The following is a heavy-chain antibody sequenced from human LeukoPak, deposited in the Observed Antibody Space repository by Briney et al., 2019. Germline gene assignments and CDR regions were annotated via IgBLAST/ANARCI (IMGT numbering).Heavy chain of an antibody. Sequence: SETLSLTCTVSGYSISSGYYWGWIRQPPGKGLEWIGSIYHSGSTYYNPSLKSRVTISVDTSKNQFSLKLSSVTAADTAVYYCARQARAWNAFDIWGQGTMVTVSS. V-gene: IGHV4-38-2*02. CDR3: ARQARAWNAFDI. D-gene: IGHD3-3*01. J-gene: IGHJ3*02. CDR2: IYHSGST. CDR1: GYSISSGYY.